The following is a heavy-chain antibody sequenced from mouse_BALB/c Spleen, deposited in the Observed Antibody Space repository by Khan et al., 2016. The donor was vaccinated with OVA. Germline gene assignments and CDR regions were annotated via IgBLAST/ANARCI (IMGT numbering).Heavy chain of an antibody. CDR2: ITPSTGYT. J-gene: IGHJ3*01. CDR1: GYTFISYW. V-gene: IGHV1-7*01. D-gene: IGHD1-1*02. Sequence: QVQLKQSGAELAKPGASVKMSCKASGYTFISYWMHWVKQRPGQGLEWIGYITPSTGYTEYNQKFKDKATLTSDTSSSTAYMQLSSLTSEDSAVDYCARASFGGYPPFAYWGQGTLVTVSA. CDR3: ARASFGGYPPFAY.